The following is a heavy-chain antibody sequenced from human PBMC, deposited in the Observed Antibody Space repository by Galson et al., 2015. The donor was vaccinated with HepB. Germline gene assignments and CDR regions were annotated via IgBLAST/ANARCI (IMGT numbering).Heavy chain of an antibody. CDR1: GYSFTSYW. D-gene: IGHD1/OR15-1a*01. CDR3: ARLKYKGFQGNNPSLNDY. V-gene: IGHV5-10-1*01. Sequence: QSGAEVKKPGESLRISCKGSGYSFTSYWISWVRQMPGKGLEWMGRIDPSDSYTNYSPSFQGHVTISADKSISTAYLQWSSLKASDTAMYYCARLKYKGFQGNNPSLNDYWGQGTLVTVSS. CDR2: IDPSDSYT. J-gene: IGHJ4*02.